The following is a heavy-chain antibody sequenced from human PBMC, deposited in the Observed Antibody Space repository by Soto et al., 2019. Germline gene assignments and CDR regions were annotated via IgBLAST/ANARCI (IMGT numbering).Heavy chain of an antibody. CDR2: IYDSGST. CDR3: ARQYPYSSGWYGGEFDY. Sequence: SETLSLTCTVSGGSISSSSYYWGWIRQPPGKGREWIGSIYDSGSTYYNPSLKSRVTKSVDTSKNQFSLKLSSVTAADTAVYYCARQYPYSSGWYGGEFDYWGQGTMVTVSS. V-gene: IGHV4-39*01. CDR1: GGSISSSSYY. J-gene: IGHJ4*02. D-gene: IGHD6-19*01.